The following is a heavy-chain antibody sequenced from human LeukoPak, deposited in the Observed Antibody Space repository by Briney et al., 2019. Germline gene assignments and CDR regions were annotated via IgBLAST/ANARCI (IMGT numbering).Heavy chain of an antibody. J-gene: IGHJ4*02. Sequence: SETLSLTCTVSGGSVSSGTYYWSWIRQPPGKGLEGKGLEWIGYIYYGGSTSGSTNYNPSLKSRVTISVDTSKNQLSLKLNSVTAADTAVYYCARGQLGVAYNFEYWGQGTVVTVSS. CDR3: ARGQLGVAYNFEY. V-gene: IGHV4-61*01. CDR1: GGSVSSGTYY. CDR2: IYYGGSTSGST. D-gene: IGHD3-10*01.